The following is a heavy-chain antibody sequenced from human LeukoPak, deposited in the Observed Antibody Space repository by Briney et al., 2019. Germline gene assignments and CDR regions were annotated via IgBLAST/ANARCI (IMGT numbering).Heavy chain of an antibody. D-gene: IGHD1-26*01. V-gene: IGHV1-2*02. Sequence: ASVKVSCKASGYTFTGYYMHWVRQAPGQGLEWMGWINPNSGGTNYAQKFQGRVTMTRDTSISTAYMELSRLRSDDTAVYYCARGPPSGTYLPYYFDFWGRGTLVTVSS. CDR1: GYTFTGYY. J-gene: IGHJ4*02. CDR2: INPNSGGT. CDR3: ARGPPSGTYLPYYFDF.